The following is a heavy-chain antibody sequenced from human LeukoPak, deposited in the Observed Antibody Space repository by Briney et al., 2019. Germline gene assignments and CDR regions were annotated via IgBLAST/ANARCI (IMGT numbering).Heavy chain of an antibody. CDR3: ARDATGGTTAWFDP. D-gene: IGHD1-7*01. V-gene: IGHV4-59*01. J-gene: IGHJ5*02. CDR2: IYSSGST. Sequence: PSETLSLTCNVSGDSITTYYWSWIRQPPGKGLEWIGYIYSSGSTKYNPSLKSRVTISIDTSKNQFSLKVSSVTAADTAVYYCARDATGGTTAWFDPWGRGTLVTVSS. CDR1: GDSITTYY.